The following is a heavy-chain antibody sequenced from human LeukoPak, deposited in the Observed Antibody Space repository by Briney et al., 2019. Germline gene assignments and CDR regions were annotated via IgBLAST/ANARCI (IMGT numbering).Heavy chain of an antibody. CDR3: ARDRIKKYSGSHGGWFDP. J-gene: IGHJ5*02. V-gene: IGHV3-48*04. CDR1: GFTFSSYS. D-gene: IGHD1-26*01. Sequence: GGSLRLSCAASGFTFSSYSMNWVRQAPGKGLEWVSYISSSSSTIYYADSVKGRFTISRDNAKNSLYLQMNSLRAEDTAVYYCARDRIKKYSGSHGGWFDPWGQGTLVTVSS. CDR2: ISSSSSTI.